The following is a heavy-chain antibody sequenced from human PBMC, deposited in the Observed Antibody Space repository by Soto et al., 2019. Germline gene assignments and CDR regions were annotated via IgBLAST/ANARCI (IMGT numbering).Heavy chain of an antibody. CDR3: ARGGGSPYQDHEFDY. CDR2: IYYRWTT. V-gene: IGHV4-59*11. J-gene: IGHJ4*02. Sequence: QVQLQESGPGLVKPSETLSLTCSVSGVSTSNHYWTWIRKPPGLGPEWIGCIYYRWTTNYNDSFNSRVTISVDTYKNQLSLKLSSVTPADTAVYYCARGGGSPYQDHEFDYWGQGILVTVSS. CDR1: GVSTSNHY. D-gene: IGHD2-2*01.